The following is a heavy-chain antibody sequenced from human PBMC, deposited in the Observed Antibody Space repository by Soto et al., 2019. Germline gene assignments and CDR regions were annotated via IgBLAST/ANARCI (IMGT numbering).Heavy chain of an antibody. V-gene: IGHV5-51*01. J-gene: IGHJ6*03. CDR2: IYPGDSDT. D-gene: IGHD3-10*01. CDR3: ARIYGSGLYYYYYMDV. CDR1: GNSFTSYW. Sequence: GESLKISCKGSGNSFTSYWIGCVRQMPGKGLEWMGIIYPGDSDTRYSPSFQGQVTISADKSISTAYLQWSSLKASDTAMYYCARIYGSGLYYYYYMDVWGKGTTVTVSS.